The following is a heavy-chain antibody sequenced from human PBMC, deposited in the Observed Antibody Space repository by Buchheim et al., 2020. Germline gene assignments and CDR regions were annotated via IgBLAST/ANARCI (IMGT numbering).Heavy chain of an antibody. J-gene: IGHJ6*02. CDR3: ARGGDDYGDYYGLDV. Sequence: EVQLVESGGGLVQPGGSLRLSCAASGFIFSSNWMHWVRQAPGKGLVWVSRINSDGSSGFYADSGKGRFTISRDNAKNTLNLQMNSLRAEDTAVYYCARGGDDYGDYYGLDVWGQGAT. CDR2: INSDGSSG. V-gene: IGHV3-74*01. CDR1: GFIFSSNW. D-gene: IGHD4-17*01.